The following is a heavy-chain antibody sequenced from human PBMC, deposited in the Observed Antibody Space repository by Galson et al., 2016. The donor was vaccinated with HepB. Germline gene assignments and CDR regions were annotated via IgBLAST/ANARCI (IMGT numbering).Heavy chain of an antibody. CDR1: GFSFSDYW. V-gene: IGHV3-7*01. D-gene: IGHD6-6*01. CDR2: IKQDGSEK. Sequence: SLRLSCAASGFSFSDYWMTWVRQAPGKGLEWVANIKQDGSEKYYVDSVKGRFTISRDNAKSSLYLQVNSLRAEDTAVYFCARDRWPARGTYYFDNWGQGTLVTVSS. J-gene: IGHJ4*02. CDR3: ARDRWPARGTYYFDN.